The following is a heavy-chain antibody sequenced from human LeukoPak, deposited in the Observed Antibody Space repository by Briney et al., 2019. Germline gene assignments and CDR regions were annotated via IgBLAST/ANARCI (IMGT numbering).Heavy chain of an antibody. J-gene: IGHJ1*01. CDR2: TGGNGDST. Sequence: GGSLRLSCEASGFTFSSYATTWVRQAPGKGLEWVSTTGGNGDSTYYGDSVKGRFTISRDNSKNALYLQMNSLRAEDTALYFCAKALIATGGYLEHWGQGTLVTVSS. CDR3: AKALIATGGYLEH. D-gene: IGHD2-21*01. CDR1: GFTFSSYA. V-gene: IGHV3-23*01.